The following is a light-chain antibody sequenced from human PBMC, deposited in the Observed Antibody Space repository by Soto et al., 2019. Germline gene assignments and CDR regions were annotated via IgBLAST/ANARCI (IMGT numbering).Light chain of an antibody. V-gene: IGKV1-5*03. CDR3: QQFNPSPWT. CDR2: KSS. J-gene: IGKJ1*01. Sequence: DIQMTQSPSTLSASDGARVTISCRASQSVSIWLAWYQQKQGRAPNLVIYKSSILESGVPSRFSGSGSGTELTITISSLQPDDFETYDCQQFNPSPWTFGQGTKVDIK. CDR1: QSVSIW.